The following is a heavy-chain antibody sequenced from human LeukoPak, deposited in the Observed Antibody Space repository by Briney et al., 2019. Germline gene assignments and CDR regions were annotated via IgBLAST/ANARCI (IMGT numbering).Heavy chain of an antibody. CDR3: ARSNKIFDY. Sequence: PSQTLSLTCAISGDSVSSNSAAWNWSRQSPSRGLEWRGRTYYRSKWYNEYAVSMKSRATINPDTSKNQISLQLNSVTPEDTAVYYCARSNKIFDYWGQGTLVTVSS. CDR2: TYYRSKWYN. V-gene: IGHV6-1*01. CDR1: GDSVSSNSAA. J-gene: IGHJ4*02. D-gene: IGHD2/OR15-2a*01.